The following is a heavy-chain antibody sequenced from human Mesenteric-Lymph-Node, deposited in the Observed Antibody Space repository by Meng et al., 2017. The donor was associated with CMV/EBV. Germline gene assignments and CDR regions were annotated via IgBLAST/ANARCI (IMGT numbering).Heavy chain of an antibody. V-gene: IGHV1-8*02. CDR1: GYTFTGYY. D-gene: IGHD2-2*01. CDR3: AKCSSTSCHFDY. CDR2: MNPNSGNT. J-gene: IGHJ4*02. Sequence: ASVKVSCKASGYTFTGYYMHWVRQAPGQGLEWMGWMNPNSGNTGYAQKFQGRVTMTRNTSISTAYMELSSLRSEDTAVYYCAKCSSTSCHFDYWGQGTLVTVSS.